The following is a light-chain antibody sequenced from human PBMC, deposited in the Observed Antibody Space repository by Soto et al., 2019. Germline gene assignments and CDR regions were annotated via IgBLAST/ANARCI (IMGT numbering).Light chain of an antibody. V-gene: IGKV3-11*01. Sequence: EIVLTQSPATLSLSPGERATLSCRASQSVSSYLAWYQQKPGQAPRLLIYDASNRATGIPARFSGSGSGTYFTLTIITLEPDYFPVYYCHHRSNSPPFAQRTKLYIK. J-gene: IGKJ2*01. CDR2: DAS. CDR3: HHRSNSPP. CDR1: QSVSSY.